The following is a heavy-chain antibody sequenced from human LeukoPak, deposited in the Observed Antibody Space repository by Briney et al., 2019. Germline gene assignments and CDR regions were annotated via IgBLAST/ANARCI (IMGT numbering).Heavy chain of an antibody. CDR2: IYSGGST. V-gene: IGHV3-53*01. D-gene: IGHD3-10*01. CDR3: ARDLGSMRYYYGSGSYQASDI. J-gene: IGHJ3*02. CDR1: GFTVSSNY. Sequence: GGSLRLSCAASGFTVSSNYMSWVRQAPGKGLEWVSVIYSGGSTYYADSVKGRFTISRDNSKNTLYLQMNSLRAEDTAVYYCARDLGSMRYYYGSGSYQASDIWGQGTMVTVSS.